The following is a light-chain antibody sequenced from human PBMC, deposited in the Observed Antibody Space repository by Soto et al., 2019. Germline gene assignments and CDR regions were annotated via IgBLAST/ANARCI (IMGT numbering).Light chain of an antibody. CDR2: KAS. Sequence: DIHMTQSPSTLSGSVGDRVTITCRASQTISSWLAWYQQKPGKDPKLLIYKASTLKSEVPSRFSGSGSGTEFTLTISSLQPDDFATYYCQHYNSYSEAFGQGTKVELK. CDR1: QTISSW. CDR3: QHYNSYSEA. J-gene: IGKJ1*01. V-gene: IGKV1-5*03.